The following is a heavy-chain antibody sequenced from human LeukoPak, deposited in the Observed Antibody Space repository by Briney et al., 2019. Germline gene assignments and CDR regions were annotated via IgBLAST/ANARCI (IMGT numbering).Heavy chain of an antibody. J-gene: IGHJ1*01. V-gene: IGHV3-7*01. CDR2: IKKDGSEK. CDR1: GFTFSSYW. Sequence: GGSLRLSCAASGFTFSSYWMSWVRQAPGKGLEWVANIKKDGSEKYYVDSVRGRFTISRDNAKNSLYLQMNSLRAEDTAVYYCATYSSRNAREFQSWGQGTLVTVSS. D-gene: IGHD2-2*01. CDR3: ATYSSRNAREFQS.